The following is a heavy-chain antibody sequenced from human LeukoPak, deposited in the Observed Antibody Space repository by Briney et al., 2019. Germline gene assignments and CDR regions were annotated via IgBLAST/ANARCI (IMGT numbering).Heavy chain of an antibody. CDR1: GFTFSSYA. Sequence: PGGSLRLSCAASGFTFSSYAMSWVRQAPGNGLEWVSAISGSGGSTYYADSVKGRFTISRDNSKNTLYLQMNSLRAEDTAVYYCAKGAWSYYDSSHFDYWGQGTLVTVSS. J-gene: IGHJ4*02. D-gene: IGHD3-22*01. CDR2: ISGSGGST. V-gene: IGHV3-23*01. CDR3: AKGAWSYYDSSHFDY.